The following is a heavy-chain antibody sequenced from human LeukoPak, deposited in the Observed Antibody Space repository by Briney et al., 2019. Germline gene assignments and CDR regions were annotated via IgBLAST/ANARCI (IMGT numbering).Heavy chain of an antibody. CDR1: GGSFSGYY. D-gene: IGHD3-10*01. Sequence: SETLSLTCAVYGGSFSGYYWSWIRQPPGKGLEWIGEINHSGSTNYNPSLKSRVTISVDTSKNQFSLKLSSVTAADTAVYYCARDDRLWFGEKYYYYYMDVWGKGTTVTISS. CDR2: INHSGST. J-gene: IGHJ6*03. V-gene: IGHV4-34*01. CDR3: ARDDRLWFGEKYYYYYMDV.